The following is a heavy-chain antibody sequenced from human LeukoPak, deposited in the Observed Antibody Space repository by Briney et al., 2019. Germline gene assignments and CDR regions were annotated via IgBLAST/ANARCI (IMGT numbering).Heavy chain of an antibody. D-gene: IGHD3-9*01. V-gene: IGHV3-15*01. CDR2: IKSKTDGGTT. CDR3: TSTYYDILTGYYSDDY. Sequence: GGSLRLSCAASGFAFSNAWMSWVRQAPGKGQEWVGRIKSKTDGGTTDYAAPVKGRFTISRDDSKNTLYLQMNGLKTEDTAVYYCTSTYYDILTGYYSDDYWGQGTLVTVSS. J-gene: IGHJ4*02. CDR1: GFAFSNAW.